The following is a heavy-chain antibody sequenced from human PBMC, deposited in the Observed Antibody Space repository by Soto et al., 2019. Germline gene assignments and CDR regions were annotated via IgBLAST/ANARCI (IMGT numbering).Heavy chain of an antibody. J-gene: IGHJ4*02. CDR3: AKEQTARFESIFDY. D-gene: IGHD3-3*01. Sequence: QVQLVQSGAEVKKPGSSVKVSCKASGGTFSSYTISWVRQAPGQGLEWMGRIIPILGIANYAQKFQGRVTITADKSTSTAYMELSSLRSEDTAVYYCAKEQTARFESIFDYWGQGTLVTVSS. CDR2: IIPILGIA. CDR1: GGTFSSYT. V-gene: IGHV1-69*08.